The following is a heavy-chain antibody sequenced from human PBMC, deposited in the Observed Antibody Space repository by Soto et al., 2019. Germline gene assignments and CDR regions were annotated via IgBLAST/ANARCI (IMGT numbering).Heavy chain of an antibody. CDR2: IIPVIGTT. CDR1: GDTFSGYP. D-gene: IGHD3-10*01. Sequence: ASVKVSCKASGDTFSGYPINWVRQAPGEGLEWMGRIIPVIGTTNDAQRFEGRVTFTADESTNTAYMELRGLLSGDTAVYYCARDGGFGELKYWGPGTLVTVSS. CDR3: ARDGGFGELKY. J-gene: IGHJ4*02. V-gene: IGHV1-69*11.